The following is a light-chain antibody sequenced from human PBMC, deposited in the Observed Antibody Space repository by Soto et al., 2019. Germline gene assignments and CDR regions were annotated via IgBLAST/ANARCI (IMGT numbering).Light chain of an antibody. CDR2: LGS. J-gene: IGKJ1*01. Sequence: DIVMTQSPLSLPVTPGEPASISCRSSQSLLHSNGYNYLDWYLQKPGQSPQLLIYLGSNRASGVPDRFSGSGSGTDFTLKISTVEAEDVEVYYCMQALQTPRTFGQGTQVEIK. CDR1: QSLLHSNGYNY. CDR3: MQALQTPRT. V-gene: IGKV2-28*01.